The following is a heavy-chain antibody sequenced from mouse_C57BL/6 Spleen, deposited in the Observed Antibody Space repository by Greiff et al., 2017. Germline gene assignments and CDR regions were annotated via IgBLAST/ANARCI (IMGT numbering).Heavy chain of an antibody. V-gene: IGHV1-15*01. CDR1: GYTFTDYE. CDR2: IDPETGGT. Sequence: QLQQSGAELVRPGASVTLSCKASGYTFTDYEMHWVKQTPVHGLEWIGAIDPETGGTAYNQKFTGKAILTADKSSSTAYMELRSLTSEDSAVYYCTRSTTVVATRYFDVWGTGTTVTVAS. CDR3: TRSTTVVATRYFDV. J-gene: IGHJ1*03. D-gene: IGHD1-1*01.